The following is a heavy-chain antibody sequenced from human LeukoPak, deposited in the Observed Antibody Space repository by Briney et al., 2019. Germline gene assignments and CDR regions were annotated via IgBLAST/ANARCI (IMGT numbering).Heavy chain of an antibody. CDR3: ASVMVRGVIGRGDAFDI. Sequence: ASVTVSCKASGGTFSSYAISWVRQAPGQGLEWMGRIIPILGIANYVQKFQGRVTITADKSTSTAYMELSSLRSEDTAVYYCASVMVRGVIGRGDAFDIWGQGTMVTVSS. V-gene: IGHV1-69*04. D-gene: IGHD3-10*01. CDR1: GGTFSSYA. J-gene: IGHJ3*02. CDR2: IIPILGIA.